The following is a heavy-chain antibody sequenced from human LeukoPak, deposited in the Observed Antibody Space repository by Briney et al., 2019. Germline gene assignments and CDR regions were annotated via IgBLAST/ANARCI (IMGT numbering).Heavy chain of an antibody. CDR1: GFTFSGHW. J-gene: IGHJ4*02. D-gene: IGHD7-27*01. Sequence: PGGSLRLCCAASGFTFSGHWMYWLRQAPGKGLAWVSRINGDGSATNYAGSMKGRFTISRDNAKNILYLQMNSLREDDTAVYYCARDINWGQVDYWGQGTLVTVSS. V-gene: IGHV3-74*01. CDR3: ARDINWGQVDY. CDR2: INGDGSAT.